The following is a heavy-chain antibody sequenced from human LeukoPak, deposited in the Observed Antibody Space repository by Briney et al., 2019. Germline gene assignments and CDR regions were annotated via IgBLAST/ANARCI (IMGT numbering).Heavy chain of an antibody. CDR1: GFTFSSYS. V-gene: IGHV3-48*02. CDR3: AREQDTYYDFWSGYYPYYFDY. D-gene: IGHD3-3*01. CDR2: ISSSSSTI. J-gene: IGHJ4*02. Sequence: GGSLRLSRAASGFTFSSYSMNWVRQAPGKGLEWVSYISSSSSTIYYADSVKGRFTISRDNAKNSLYLQMNSLRDEDTAVYYCAREQDTYYDFWSGYYPYYFDYWGQGTLVTVSS.